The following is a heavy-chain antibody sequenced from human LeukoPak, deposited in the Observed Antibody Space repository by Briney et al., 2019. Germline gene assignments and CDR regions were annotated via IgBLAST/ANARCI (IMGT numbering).Heavy chain of an antibody. D-gene: IGHD1-1*01. CDR2: IIPISGTA. CDR1: GGTFSSYA. V-gene: IGHV1-69*06. Sequence: GASVKVSCKASGGTFSSYAISWVRQAPGQGLEWMGGIIPISGTANYAQKFQGRVTITADKSTSTAYMELSSLRSEDTAVYYCARSGNWNDGDNWFDPWGQGTLVTVSS. CDR3: ARSGNWNDGDNWFDP. J-gene: IGHJ5*02.